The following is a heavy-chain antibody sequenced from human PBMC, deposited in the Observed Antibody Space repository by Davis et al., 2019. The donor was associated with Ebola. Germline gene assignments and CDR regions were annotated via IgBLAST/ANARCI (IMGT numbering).Heavy chain of an antibody. CDR1: GGSISSSSYY. J-gene: IGHJ2*01. CDR2: IYYSGST. V-gene: IGHV4-39*01. CDR3: ATGGNGHFDL. Sequence: MPSETLSLTCTVSGGSISSSSYYWGWIRQPPGKGLEWIGSIYYSGSTYYNPSLKSRVIISVDTSKNQFSLKLSSVTAADTAVYYCATGGNGHFDLWGRGTLVTVSS. D-gene: IGHD4-23*01.